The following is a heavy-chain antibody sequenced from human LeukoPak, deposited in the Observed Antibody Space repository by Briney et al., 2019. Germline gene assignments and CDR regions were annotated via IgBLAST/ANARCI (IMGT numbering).Heavy chain of an antibody. CDR3: ARHSGLGAFHH. Sequence: SETLSLTCTVSGGSISSHYWSWIRQPPGKGLEWIGFIYYSGSTNYNPSLKSRVTISADTPKNQFSLKLSSVTAADTAVYFCARHSGLGAFHHWGQGTLVTVSS. D-gene: IGHD1-26*01. J-gene: IGHJ1*01. CDR2: IYYSGST. CDR1: GGSISSHY. V-gene: IGHV4-59*08.